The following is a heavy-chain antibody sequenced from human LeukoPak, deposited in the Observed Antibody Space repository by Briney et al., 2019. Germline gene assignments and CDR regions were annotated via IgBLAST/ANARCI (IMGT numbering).Heavy chain of an antibody. CDR1: GFTFSSYS. D-gene: IGHD3-22*01. CDR2: ISSSSSYI. CDR3: ARGVPYDANAFDI. V-gene: IGHV3-21*01. J-gene: IGHJ3*02. Sequence: GGSLRLSCAASGFTFSSYSMNWVRQAPGKGLEWVSSISSSSSYIYYADSVKGRFTISRDNAKNSLYLQMNSLRAEDTAVYYCARGVPYDANAFDIWGQGTMVTVSS.